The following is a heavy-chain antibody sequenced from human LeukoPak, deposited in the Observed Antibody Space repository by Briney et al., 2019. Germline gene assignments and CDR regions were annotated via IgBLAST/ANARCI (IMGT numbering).Heavy chain of an antibody. J-gene: IGHJ4*02. V-gene: IGHV3-7*01. Sequence: GGSLRLSCAGSGFTFSSYWMSWVRQAPGKGLEWVANIKQDGSEKYYVDSVKGRFTISRDNAKNSLYLQMNSLRAEDTAVYYCASSTVEMATILDQDWGQGTLVTVSS. CDR2: IKQDGSEK. CDR3: ASSTVEMATILDQD. CDR1: GFTFSSYW. D-gene: IGHD5-24*01.